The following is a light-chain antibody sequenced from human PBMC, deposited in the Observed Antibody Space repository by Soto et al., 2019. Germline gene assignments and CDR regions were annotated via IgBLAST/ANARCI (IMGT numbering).Light chain of an antibody. CDR3: RQNDDLLRLT. J-gene: IGKJ4*01. Sequence: DIQMTQSPSSLSASVGDRVTITCQASQDINNYLDCYQQKPGKAPKPLSYVASNLQTGVPSKFSGSGSGTDFTFTISNLQPEHIATYHSRQNDDLLRLTFGGGTKVEIK. CDR1: QDINNY. V-gene: IGKV1-33*01. CDR2: VAS.